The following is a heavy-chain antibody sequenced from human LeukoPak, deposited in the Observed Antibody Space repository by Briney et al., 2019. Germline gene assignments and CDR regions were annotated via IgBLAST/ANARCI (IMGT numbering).Heavy chain of an antibody. CDR1: GGTFSSYA. J-gene: IGHJ4*02. Sequence: GSSVKVSCKASGGTFSSYAISWVRQAPRQGLEWMGGIIPIFGTANYAQKFQGRVTITADESTSTAYMELSSLRSEDTAVYYCASEYCSDGSCYYFDYWGQGTLVTVSS. V-gene: IGHV1-69*01. CDR3: ASEYCSDGSCYYFDY. D-gene: IGHD2-15*01. CDR2: IIPIFGTA.